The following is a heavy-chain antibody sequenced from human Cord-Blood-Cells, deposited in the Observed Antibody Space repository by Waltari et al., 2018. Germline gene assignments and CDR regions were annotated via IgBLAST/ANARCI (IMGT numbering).Heavy chain of an antibody. CDR3: ARVPKYGDYGWTGWFDP. CDR2: MNPNSGNT. V-gene: IGHV1-8*01. J-gene: IGHJ5*02. CDR1: GYTFTSYD. Sequence: QVQLVQSGAEVKKPGASVKVSCKASGYTFTSYDINWVRQATGQGLEWMGWMNPNSGNTGYAQKFQGRVTMTRNTSISTAYMELSSLRSEDTAVYYCARVPKYGDYGWTGWFDPWGQGTLVTVSS. D-gene: IGHD4-17*01.